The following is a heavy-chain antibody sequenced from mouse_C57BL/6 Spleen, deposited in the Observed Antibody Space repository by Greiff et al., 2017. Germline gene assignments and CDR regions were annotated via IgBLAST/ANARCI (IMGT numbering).Heavy chain of an antibody. J-gene: IGHJ1*03. CDR1: GYTFTSYW. D-gene: IGHD1-1*01. Sequence: QVQLQQPGTELVKPGASVKLSCKASGYTFTSYWMHWVKQRPGQGLEWIGNINPSNGGTNYNEKFKSKATLTVDKSSSTAYMQLSSLTSEDSAVYYCARGGYYGSRSYWYFDVWGTGTTVTVSS. CDR2: INPSNGGT. V-gene: IGHV1-53*01. CDR3: ARGGYYGSRSYWYFDV.